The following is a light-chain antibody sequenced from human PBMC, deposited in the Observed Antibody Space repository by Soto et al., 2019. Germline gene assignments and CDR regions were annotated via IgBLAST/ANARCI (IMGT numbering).Light chain of an antibody. CDR3: QQYGDSPLT. V-gene: IGKV3-20*01. J-gene: IGKJ3*01. CDR1: QSVSSSF. CDR2: GAS. Sequence: IVLTQSPGTLSLSPGERATLSCRASQSVSSSFLAWYQQKPGQAPRLLIYGASSRATGIPDRFSGSGSGTDFTLSNSRLEPEDFAMYYCQQYGDSPLTFGPGTKVDI.